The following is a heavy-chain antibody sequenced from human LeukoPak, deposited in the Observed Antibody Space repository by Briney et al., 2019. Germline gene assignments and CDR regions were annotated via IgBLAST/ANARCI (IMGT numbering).Heavy chain of an antibody. J-gene: IGHJ4*02. CDR1: GYSISSGYY. V-gene: IGHV4-38-2*02. Sequence: SQTLSLTCTVSGYSISSGYYWGWIRQPPGKGLEWIGSIYHSGSTYYNPSLKSRVTISVDTSKNQFSLKLSSVTAANTAVYYCARDPIYSGYDPNTDYWGQGTLVTVSS. CDR2: IYHSGST. CDR3: ARDPIYSGYDPNTDY. D-gene: IGHD5-12*01.